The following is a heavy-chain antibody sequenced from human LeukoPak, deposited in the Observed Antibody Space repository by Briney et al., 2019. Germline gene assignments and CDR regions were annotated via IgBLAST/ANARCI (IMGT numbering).Heavy chain of an antibody. CDR1: GFTFSSYW. V-gene: IGHV3-7*01. J-gene: IGHJ4*02. D-gene: IGHD1-26*01. CDR3: VRDLGGRSGH. CDR2: IKQDGSEK. Sequence: GGSLRLSRAASGFTFSSYWMQWVRQAPGKGLEWVANIKQDGSEKYYADSVKGRFIISRDNAKNTLYLQMNSLRAEDTAVYYCVRDLGGRSGHWGQGTLVTVSS.